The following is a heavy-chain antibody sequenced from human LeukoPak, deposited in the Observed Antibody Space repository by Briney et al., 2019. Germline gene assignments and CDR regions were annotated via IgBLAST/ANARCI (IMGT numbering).Heavy chain of an antibody. J-gene: IGHJ4*02. CDR2: IYYSGST. D-gene: IGHD6-19*01. CDR1: GDSLNNNY. CDR3: ARLASSGWSHCDY. V-gene: IGHV4-59*08. Sequence: SETLSLTCTVSGDSLNNNYWSWIRQPPGKGPEWIEYIYYSGSTNYNPSLKSRVTISVDTSKNQFSLKMNSVTAADTTVYYCARLASSGWSHCDYWGQGTLVTVSS.